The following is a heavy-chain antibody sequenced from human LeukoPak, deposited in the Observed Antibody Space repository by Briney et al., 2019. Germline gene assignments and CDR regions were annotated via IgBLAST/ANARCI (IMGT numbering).Heavy chain of an antibody. CDR3: ARADTPGYPNLHF. J-gene: IGHJ4*02. CDR2: VYYSGST. CDR1: GGSISRSSYY. Sequence: SETLSLTCSVSGGSISRSSYYWGWIRQPPGKGLEWIGSVYYSGSTYKNPSFQSRVPLFIDTSKDQSSLVFSSVTAADTAIYYCARADTPGYPNLHFCGQGTLVTVSS. V-gene: IGHV4-39*01. D-gene: IGHD2-15*01.